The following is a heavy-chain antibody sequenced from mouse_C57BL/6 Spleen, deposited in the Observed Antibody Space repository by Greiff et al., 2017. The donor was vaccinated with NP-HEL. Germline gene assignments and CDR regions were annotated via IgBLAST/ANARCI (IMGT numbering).Heavy chain of an antibody. CDR2: IDPETGGT. V-gene: IGHV1-15*01. CDR1: GYTFTDYE. Sequence: VQLQQSGAELVRPGASVTLSCKASGYTFTDYEMHWVKQTPVHGLEWIGAIDPETGGTAYNQKFKGKAILTADKSSSTAYMELRSLTSEDSAVYYCTRRELRPDYYAMDYWGQGTSVTVSS. D-gene: IGHD1-2*01. J-gene: IGHJ4*01. CDR3: TRRELRPDYYAMDY.